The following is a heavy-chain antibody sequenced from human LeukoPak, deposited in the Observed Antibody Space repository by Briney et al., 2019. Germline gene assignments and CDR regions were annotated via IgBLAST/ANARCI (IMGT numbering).Heavy chain of an antibody. J-gene: IGHJ5*02. Sequence: SETLSLTCTVSGGSISSGGYYWSWIRQHPGKGLEWIGYIYYSGSTNYNPSLKSRVTILVDTSKNQFSLRLSSVTAADTAVYYCARGTAVAGTWGQGTLVTVSS. CDR1: GGSISSGGYY. V-gene: IGHV4-61*08. D-gene: IGHD6-19*01. CDR2: IYYSGST. CDR3: ARGTAVAGT.